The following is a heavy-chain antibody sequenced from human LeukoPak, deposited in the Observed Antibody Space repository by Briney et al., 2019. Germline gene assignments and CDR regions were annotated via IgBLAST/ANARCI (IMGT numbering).Heavy chain of an antibody. CDR1: GFTFSSYW. CDR3: ARGDNSAFDI. Sequence: GGSLRLSCVASGFTFSSYWMSWVRQAPGKGLEWVANIKQDGSEKYYVDSVKGRFTISRDNAKNSLYLQMNSLRVEDTAVYYCARGDNSAFDIWGQGTMVTVSS. V-gene: IGHV3-7*04. CDR2: IKQDGSEK. D-gene: IGHD3-22*01. J-gene: IGHJ3*02.